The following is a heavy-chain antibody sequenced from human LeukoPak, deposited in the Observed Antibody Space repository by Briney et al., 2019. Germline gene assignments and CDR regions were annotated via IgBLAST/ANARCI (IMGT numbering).Heavy chain of an antibody. D-gene: IGHD3-22*01. J-gene: IGHJ1*01. CDR3: ARERNYYDSSAYLQH. CDR1: GFNFSTYW. V-gene: IGHV3-7*01. Sequence: GGSLRLSCSASGFNFSTYWMSWVRQAPGKGLEWVANIKQDGSEKFYVDSVKGRFTISRDNAKNSLYLQMNSLRAEDTAVYYCARERNYYDSSAYLQHWGQGTLVAVSS. CDR2: IKQDGSEK.